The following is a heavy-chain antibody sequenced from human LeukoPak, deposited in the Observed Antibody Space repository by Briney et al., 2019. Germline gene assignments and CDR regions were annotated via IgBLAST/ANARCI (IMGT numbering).Heavy chain of an antibody. V-gene: IGHV1-18*01. CDR3: ARDKSAAGAIYLGSGSMPY. Sequence: GASVKVSFKASGYTLTSYGISWVRQAPGQGLEWMGWISAYNGNTNYAQKLQGRVTMTTDTSTSTAYMELRSLRSDDTAVYYCARDKSAAGAIYLGSGSMPYWGQGTLVTVSS. D-gene: IGHD6-19*01. CDR2: ISAYNGNT. CDR1: GYTLTSYG. J-gene: IGHJ4*02.